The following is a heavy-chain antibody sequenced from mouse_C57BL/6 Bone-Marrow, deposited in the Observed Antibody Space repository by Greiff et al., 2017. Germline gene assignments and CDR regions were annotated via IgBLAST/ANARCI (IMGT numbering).Heavy chain of an antibody. J-gene: IGHJ2*01. CDR2: IYPRSGNT. V-gene: IGHV1-81*01. Sequence: QVQLQQSGAELARPGASVKLSCKASGYTFTSYGISWVKQRTGQGLEWIGEIYPRSGNTYYNEKFKGKATLTADKSSSTAYMELRSLTSEDSAVYFCASLYGSSPFDYWGQGTTLTVSA. CDR3: ASLYGSSPFDY. CDR1: GYTFTSYG. D-gene: IGHD1-1*01.